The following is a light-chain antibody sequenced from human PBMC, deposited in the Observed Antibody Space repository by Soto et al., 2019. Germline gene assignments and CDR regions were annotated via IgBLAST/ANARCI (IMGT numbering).Light chain of an antibody. CDR3: QQHSKWPIT. J-gene: IGKJ5*01. CDR1: QGVFTW. CDR2: DAS. Sequence: EIVLTQSPATLSLSPGDRATLSCRASQGVFTWLAWYQQKPGQTPRLFIYDASNRATGIPARFSGSGSGTDFTLTISSLEPEDFAVYYCQQHSKWPITFGQGTRLEIK. V-gene: IGKV3-11*01.